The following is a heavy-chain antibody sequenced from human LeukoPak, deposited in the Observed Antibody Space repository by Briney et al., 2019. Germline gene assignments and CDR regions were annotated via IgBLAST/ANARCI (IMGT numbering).Heavy chain of an antibody. V-gene: IGHV4-30-4*01. D-gene: IGHD4-17*01. CDR1: GGSISSGDYY. CDR2: IYYSGST. CDR3: AREVGDYGPDGYYYYYGMDV. J-gene: IGHJ6*02. Sequence: SQTLSLTCTVSGGSISSGDYYWSWIRQPPGKGLEWIGYIYYSGSTYHNPSLKSRVTISVDTSKNQFSLKLSSVTAADTAVYYCAREVGDYGPDGYYYYYGMDVWGQGTTVTVSS.